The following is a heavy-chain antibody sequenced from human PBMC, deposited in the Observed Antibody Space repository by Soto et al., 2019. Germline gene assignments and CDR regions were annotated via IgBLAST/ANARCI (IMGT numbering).Heavy chain of an antibody. J-gene: IGHJ5*02. V-gene: IGHV3-33*01. D-gene: IGHD6-19*01. CDR1: GFIFSSYA. CDR3: ARDRVAAEAGSNWFDP. Sequence: PGGSLRLSCAASGFIFSSYAMHWVRQAPGKGLEWVAVIWYDGSNKYYEDSVKGRFTISRDNSKNTLYLQMNSLRADDTAVYYCARDRVAAEAGSNWFDPWGQGTLVTVSS. CDR2: IWYDGSNK.